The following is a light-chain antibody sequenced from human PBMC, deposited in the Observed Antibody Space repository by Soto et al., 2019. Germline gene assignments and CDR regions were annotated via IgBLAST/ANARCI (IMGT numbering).Light chain of an antibody. V-gene: IGLV2-11*02. CDR3: CSYGGSYTSV. CDR2: DVS. Sequence: QSALTQPRSVSGSPGQSVPISCSGTSNNVGGYTSVSWYQQHPGKAPKLIIYDVSKRPSGVPDRFSGSKSGNTASLTISGLQAEDEADYYCCSYGGSYTSVFGSGTKLTVL. CDR1: SNNVGGYTS. J-gene: IGLJ1*01.